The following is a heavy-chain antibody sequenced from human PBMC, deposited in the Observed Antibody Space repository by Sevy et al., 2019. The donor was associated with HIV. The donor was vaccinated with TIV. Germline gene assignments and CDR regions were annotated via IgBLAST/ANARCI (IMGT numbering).Heavy chain of an antibody. V-gene: IGHV3-30*04. J-gene: IGHJ5*02. CDR3: LKRKWDPSPGQDNWFDP. CDR1: GFTFSSYA. CDR2: ISYDGSNK. D-gene: IGHD1-1*01. Sequence: GGSLRLSCAASGFTFSSYAMHWVRQAPGKGLEWVAVISYDGSNKYYADSVKGRFTISRDDSKSMLYLQMNRLKADDTAIYYCLKRKWDPSPGQDNWFDPWGQGTLVTVSS.